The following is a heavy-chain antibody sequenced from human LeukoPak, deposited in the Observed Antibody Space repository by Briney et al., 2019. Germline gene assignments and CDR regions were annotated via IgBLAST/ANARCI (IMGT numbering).Heavy chain of an antibody. CDR1: GFTFSNYA. V-gene: IGHV3-23*01. CDR3: AKDLTQWSKHYNYYMDV. J-gene: IGHJ6*03. CDR2: ISGSGGST. D-gene: IGHD6-19*01. Sequence: TGGSLRLSCAASGFTFSNYAMNWVRQAPGKGLEWVSGISGSGGSTYYADSVKGRFTISRDNSKNTLYLQLNSLRGEDTAVYYCAKDLTQWSKHYNYYMDVWGKGTTVTISS.